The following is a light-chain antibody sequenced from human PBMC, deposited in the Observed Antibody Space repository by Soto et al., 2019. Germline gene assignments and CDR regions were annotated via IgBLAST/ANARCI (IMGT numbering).Light chain of an antibody. J-gene: IGKJ1*01. CDR1: QSISSW. Sequence: DSQMTQSPSTLSASVGDRVTITCRASQSISSWLAWYQQKPGKAPKLLIYDASSLESGVPSRFSGSGSGKEFTLTISSLQPDDCATYYRQQYNSYPLTVGQGTKVEIK. CDR3: QQYNSYPLT. CDR2: DAS. V-gene: IGKV1-5*01.